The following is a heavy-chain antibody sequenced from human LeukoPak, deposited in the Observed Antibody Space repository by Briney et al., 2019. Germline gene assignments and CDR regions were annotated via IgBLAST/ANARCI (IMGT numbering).Heavy chain of an antibody. V-gene: IGHV4-34*01. Sequence: SETLSLTCAVYGGSFSGYYWSWIRQPPGKGLEWIGEINHSGSTNYNPSLKSRVTISVDTSKNQFSLKLSSVTAADTAVYYCTTIGVGGIDYWGQGTLVTVSS. CDR1: GGSFSGYY. J-gene: IGHJ4*02. CDR2: INHSGST. D-gene: IGHD2-2*01. CDR3: TTIGVGGIDY.